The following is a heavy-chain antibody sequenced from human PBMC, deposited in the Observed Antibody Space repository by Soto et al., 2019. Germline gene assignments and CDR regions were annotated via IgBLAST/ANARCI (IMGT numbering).Heavy chain of an antibody. CDR3: ARDLYCSSTTCYGYFDS. Sequence: EVQLVESGGGLVKPGGSLRLSCAASEFTFSNYNMHWVRQAPGKGLEWLSSISGTSSYIYYADSVRGRFTISRDNAKNSLYLQMDSLRAEDTAVYYCARDLYCSSTTCYGYFDSWGQGILVTVSS. CDR2: ISGTSSYI. D-gene: IGHD2-2*01. V-gene: IGHV3-21*01. CDR1: EFTFSNYN. J-gene: IGHJ4*02.